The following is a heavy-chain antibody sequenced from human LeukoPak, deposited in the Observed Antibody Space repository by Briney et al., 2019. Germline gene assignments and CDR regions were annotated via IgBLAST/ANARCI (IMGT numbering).Heavy chain of an antibody. Sequence: GGSLRLSCAASGFTFSSYGMHWVRQAPGKGLEWVAVISYDGSNKYYADSVKGRFTISRDNSKNTLYLQMNSLRAEDTAVYYRAKDGPDYFDYWGQGTLVTVSS. J-gene: IGHJ4*02. V-gene: IGHV3-30*18. CDR2: ISYDGSNK. CDR3: AKDGPDYFDY. CDR1: GFTFSSYG.